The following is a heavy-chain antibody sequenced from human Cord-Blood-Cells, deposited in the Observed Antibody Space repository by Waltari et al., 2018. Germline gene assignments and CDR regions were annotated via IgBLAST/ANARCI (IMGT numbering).Heavy chain of an antibody. CDR1: GGSISSSSYY. D-gene: IGHD6-13*01. CDR3: AILRPMTAADRKLWFDP. CDR2: IYYSGST. J-gene: IGHJ5*02. V-gene: IGHV4-39*01. Sequence: QLQLQESGPGLVKPSVTLSLTCTVPGGSISSSSYYWGWLRQPPGKGLEWIGSIYYSGSTYYNPSLKSRVTISVDTSKNQFSLKLSSVTAADTAVYYCAILRPMTAADRKLWFDPWGQGTLVTVSS.